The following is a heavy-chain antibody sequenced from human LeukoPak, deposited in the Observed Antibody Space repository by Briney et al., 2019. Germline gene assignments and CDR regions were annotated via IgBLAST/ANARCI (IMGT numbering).Heavy chain of an antibody. Sequence: QTGGSLRLSCAASGFTFNNYAMSWVRQAPGKGLEWVSAISGSGGSTYYADSVRGRFTISRDNSKNTLYLQVDSLRAEDTAVYYCAKSSVWGLSFEWSDPWGQGTLVTVSS. D-gene: IGHD3-16*01. CDR1: GFTFNNYA. V-gene: IGHV3-23*01. CDR2: ISGSGGST. J-gene: IGHJ5*02. CDR3: AKSSVWGLSFEWSDP.